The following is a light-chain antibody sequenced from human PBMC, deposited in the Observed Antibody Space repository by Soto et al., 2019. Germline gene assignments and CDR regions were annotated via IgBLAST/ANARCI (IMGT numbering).Light chain of an antibody. CDR2: AAS. J-gene: IGKJ5*01. V-gene: IGKV1-8*01. Sequence: AIRMTQSPSSLSASTGDRVTITCRASQGISSYLAWYQQKPGKAPKLLIYAASTLQSGVPSRFSGSGSGTDFTLTISCLQSEDFATYYCQPYYSYPPITFARGTRLEIK. CDR3: QPYYSYPPIT. CDR1: QGISSY.